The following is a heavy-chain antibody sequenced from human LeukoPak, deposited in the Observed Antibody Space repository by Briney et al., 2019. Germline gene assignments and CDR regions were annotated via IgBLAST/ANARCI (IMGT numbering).Heavy chain of an antibody. CDR3: ARRTAGGYDI. CDR2: TLPGDFNT. D-gene: IGHD3-10*01. CDR1: GYSFTMYW. Sequence: GESQKISCRTSGYSFTMYWVAWVRQMPGKGLEWMGITLPGDFNTRYSPSFQGQVSISADKSVNTAYLQWSSLKASDTGMYYCARRTAGGYDIWGQGTMITVSS. V-gene: IGHV5-51*01. J-gene: IGHJ3*02.